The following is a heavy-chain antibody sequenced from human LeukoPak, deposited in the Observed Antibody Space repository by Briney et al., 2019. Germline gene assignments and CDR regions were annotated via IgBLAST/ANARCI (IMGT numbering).Heavy chain of an antibody. CDR1: GFTFSNYG. V-gene: IGHV3-30*03. J-gene: IGHJ3*02. D-gene: IGHD5-24*01. CDR2: ISYDASNE. Sequence: GGSLRLSCAASGFTFSNYGMHWVRQAPGKGLEWVAVISYDASNEYYADSVKGRFTISRDNSKNTLYLQMNSLRAEDTAVYYCARGRSRDVYNSDAFDIWGQGTMVTVSS. CDR3: ARGRSRDVYNSDAFDI.